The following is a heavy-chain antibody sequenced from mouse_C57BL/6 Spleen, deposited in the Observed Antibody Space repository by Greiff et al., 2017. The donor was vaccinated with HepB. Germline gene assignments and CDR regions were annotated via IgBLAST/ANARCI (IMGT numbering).Heavy chain of an antibody. CDR2: INPNNGGT. Sequence: EVQLQQSGPELVKPGASVKISCKASGYTFTDYYMNWVKQSHGKSLEWIGDINPNNGGTSYNQKFKGKATLTVDKSSSTAYMELRSLTSEDSAVYYCAKGEVGSFAYWGQGTLVTVSA. CDR3: AKGEVGSFAY. CDR1: GYTFTDYY. D-gene: IGHD1-1*02. V-gene: IGHV1-26*01. J-gene: IGHJ3*01.